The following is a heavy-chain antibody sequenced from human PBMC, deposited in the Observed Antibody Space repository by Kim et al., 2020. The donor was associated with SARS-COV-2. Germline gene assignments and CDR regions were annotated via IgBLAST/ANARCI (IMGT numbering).Heavy chain of an antibody. J-gene: IGHJ4*02. D-gene: IGHD3-10*01. CDR3: ARDRDYYGSGSQPYYFDY. CDR1: GFNFRTYA. Sequence: GGSLRLSCAASGFNFRTYAMHWVRQAPGKGLEWVAVTSYDGSNTNYAESVKGRFTISRDNSKNTLYVQMNSLRAEDTAVYYCARDRDYYGSGSQPYYFDYWGQGTLVTVSS. V-gene: IGHV3-30-3*01. CDR2: TSYDGSNT.